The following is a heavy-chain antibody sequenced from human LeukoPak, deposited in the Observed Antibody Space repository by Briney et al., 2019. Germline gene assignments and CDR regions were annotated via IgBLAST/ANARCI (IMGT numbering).Heavy chain of an antibody. CDR2: VNESGGT. CDR3: ARGQGATVPQVGKNWFDP. CDR1: IDSFSNYH. V-gene: IGHV4-34*01. J-gene: IGHJ5*02. D-gene: IGHD1-26*01. Sequence: SETLSLTCAVYIDSFSNYHWNWVRQTPAKGMEWIGEVNESGGTNISPSLRSRVILSVDTSKNQFSLKLISVTVADTAIYYCARGQGATVPQVGKNWFDPWGQGTRVTVSS.